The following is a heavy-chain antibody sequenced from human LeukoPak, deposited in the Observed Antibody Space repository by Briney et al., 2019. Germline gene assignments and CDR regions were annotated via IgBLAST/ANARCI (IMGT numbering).Heavy chain of an antibody. V-gene: IGHV4-59*01. Sequence: PSETLSLTCTVSGGSISSYYWSWIRQSPGKGLEWIGFIYYSGNTNSNPSLKSRVTMSVDTSKNQFSLRLTSVTAADTAVYYCASGLRRDWFDPWGQGTLVTVPS. CDR2: IYYSGNT. CDR3: ASGLRRDWFDP. D-gene: IGHD2-21*01. CDR1: GGSISSYY. J-gene: IGHJ5*02.